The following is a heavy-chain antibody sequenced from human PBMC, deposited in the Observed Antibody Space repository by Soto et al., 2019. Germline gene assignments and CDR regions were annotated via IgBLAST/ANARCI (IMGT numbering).Heavy chain of an antibody. CDR1: GGSFSGYY. D-gene: IGHD3-10*01. V-gene: IGHV4-34*01. J-gene: IGHJ4*02. Sequence: SETLSLTCAVYGGSFSGYYWSWIRQPPGKGLEWIGEINHSGSTNYNPSLKSRVTISVDTSKNQFSLKLSSVTAADTAVYYCARATRNSGPSLPGQTYFGAFDYWGQGTLVTVSS. CDR3: ARATRNSGPSLPGQTYFGAFDY. CDR2: INHSGST.